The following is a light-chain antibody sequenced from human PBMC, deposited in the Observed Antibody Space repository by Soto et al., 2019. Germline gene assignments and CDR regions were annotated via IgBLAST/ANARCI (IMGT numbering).Light chain of an antibody. CDR2: KAS. CDR1: QSISNW. V-gene: IGKV1-5*03. Sequence: DIQMTQSPSTLSASVGDRVTITCRASQSISNWLAWYQQKPGKAPNLVIYKASTSVSRVLSRFSGSGSGTEFTLTINSLQPDDFATYYCQQHLSYPYTFGQGTKLQIK. J-gene: IGKJ2*01. CDR3: QQHLSYPYT.